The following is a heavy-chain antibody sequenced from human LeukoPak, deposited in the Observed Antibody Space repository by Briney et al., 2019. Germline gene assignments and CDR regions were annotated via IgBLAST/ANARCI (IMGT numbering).Heavy chain of an antibody. J-gene: IGHJ5*02. D-gene: IGHD3-10*01. V-gene: IGHV1-8*01. CDR1: GYTFTSYD. CDR3: ARKLSGAGSFNWIDP. CDR2: MNPNSGNA. Sequence: ASVKVSCKASGYTFTSYDINWVRQATGQGLEWMGWMNPNSGNAGYAQKFQGRVTMTRNTSISTAYMEQSSLRSEDTALYYCARKLSGAGSFNWIDPWGQGTLVTVSS.